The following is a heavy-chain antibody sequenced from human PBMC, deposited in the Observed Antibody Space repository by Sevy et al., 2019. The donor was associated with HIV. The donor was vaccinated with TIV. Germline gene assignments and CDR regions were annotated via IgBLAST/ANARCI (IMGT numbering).Heavy chain of an antibody. CDR1: GFTFGDYA. V-gene: IGHV3-49*04. Sequence: GGSLRLSCTTSGFTFGDYAMNWVRQAPGKGLEWVPFLKSKADGGTVDHAASVKGRFTISRDDSKSIAYLQMNDLTTEDTGVYYCTRWKGLQSIFDYWGQGALVTVSS. D-gene: IGHD1-1*01. CDR3: TRWKGLQSIFDY. J-gene: IGHJ4*02. CDR2: LKSKADGGTV.